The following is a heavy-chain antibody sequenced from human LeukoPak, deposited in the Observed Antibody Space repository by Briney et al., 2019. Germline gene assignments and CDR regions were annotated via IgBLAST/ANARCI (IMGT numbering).Heavy chain of an antibody. J-gene: IGHJ4*02. D-gene: IGHD5-18*01. Sequence: GGSLRLSCAASGFSFSDYNMNWVRQAPGKGLEWVSSISSGSSHIYYADSVKGRFTISRDNAKNSLYLQMNSLRAEDTAVYYCARGRIYSYGYYYWGQGTLVTVSS. CDR1: GFSFSDYN. V-gene: IGHV3-21*06. CDR3: ARGRIYSYGYYY. CDR2: ISSGSSHI.